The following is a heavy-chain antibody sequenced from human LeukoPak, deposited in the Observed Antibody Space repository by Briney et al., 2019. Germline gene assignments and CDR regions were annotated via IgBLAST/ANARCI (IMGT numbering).Heavy chain of an antibody. CDR2: INHSGST. J-gene: IGHJ3*02. CDR1: GGSFSGYY. Sequence: SETLSLTCAVYGGSFSGYYWSWIRQPPGKGLEWIGEINHSGSTNYNPSLKSRVTISVDTSKHQFSLKLSSVTAADTAVYYCARGKRGITIFGAVTNDAFDIRGQGTMVTVSS. CDR3: ARGKRGITIFGAVTNDAFDI. V-gene: IGHV4-34*01. D-gene: IGHD3-3*01.